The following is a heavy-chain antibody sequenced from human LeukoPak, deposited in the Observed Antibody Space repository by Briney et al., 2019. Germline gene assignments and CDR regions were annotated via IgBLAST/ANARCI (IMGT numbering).Heavy chain of an antibody. D-gene: IGHD6-13*01. CDR2: IYSSGYT. CDR3: ARAERSTWYDFFEY. J-gene: IGHJ4*02. Sequence: SETLSLTCSVSGGSVNNYYWNWIRQPAGKGLEWVGRIYSSGYTDYNPSLKSRVTISVDKSKNHFSLTLSSVTAADTALYYCARAERSTWYDFFEYWGQGILVTVSS. CDR1: GGSVNNYY. V-gene: IGHV4-4*07.